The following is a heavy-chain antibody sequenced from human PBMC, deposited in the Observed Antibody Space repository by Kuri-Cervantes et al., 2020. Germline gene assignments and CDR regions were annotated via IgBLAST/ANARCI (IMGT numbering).Heavy chain of an antibody. D-gene: IGHD4-23*01. Sequence: PETPSPTSVVYGGSFSVYYWNWIRQPPGTGLGWNGEINQSGSTNYNPSLKRRVTISVDPSKSQFSLKLTSVTAADTALYYCARDFVGGWIDPWGQGTLVTVSS. CDR3: ARDFVGGWIDP. CDR2: INQSGST. CDR1: GGSFSVYY. J-gene: IGHJ5*02. V-gene: IGHV4-34*01.